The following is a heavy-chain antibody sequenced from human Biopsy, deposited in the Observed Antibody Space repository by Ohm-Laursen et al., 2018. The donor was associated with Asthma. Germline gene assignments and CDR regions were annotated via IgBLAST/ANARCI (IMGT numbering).Heavy chain of an antibody. V-gene: IGHV4-31*03. CDR1: YGSIISGGYY. D-gene: IGHD3-22*01. J-gene: IGHJ4*02. CDR3: ARAQDYYDSRGYYRSFDY. Sequence: LSLTCTVSYGSIISGGYYWTWIRQHPGKGLEWIGFIYYSGSTYYNPSLKSRVSISIDTSKNQFSLKLSSVTAADTAVYYCARAQDYYDSRGYYRSFDYWGQGTLVTVSS. CDR2: IYYSGST.